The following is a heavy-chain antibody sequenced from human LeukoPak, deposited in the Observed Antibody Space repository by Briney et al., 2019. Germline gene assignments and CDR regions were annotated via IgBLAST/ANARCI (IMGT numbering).Heavy chain of an antibody. CDR2: IYHSGST. CDR1: GGSISSSNW. D-gene: IGHD6-13*01. J-gene: IGHJ5*02. Sequence: YPSETLSLTCAVSGGSISSSNWWNWVRQPPGKGLEWIGVIYHSGSTNYNPSLKSRVTISVDTSKNQFSLKLSSVTAADTAVYYCARVWAASPEDDLNWFDPWGQGTLVTVSS. CDR3: ARVWAASPEDDLNWFDP. V-gene: IGHV4-4*02.